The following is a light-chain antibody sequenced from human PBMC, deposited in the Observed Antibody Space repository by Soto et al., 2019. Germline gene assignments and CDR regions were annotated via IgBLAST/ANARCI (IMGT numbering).Light chain of an antibody. V-gene: IGKV3-20*01. Sequence: EIVLTQSPGTLSLSPGERATLSCRTSQSISNYLAWYQQKRGQAPRLLIYGASSSTTGIPDRFSGSGSGTDFTITISRLEPEDFAVYYCQHYGTSPPYTFGKGTKLEIK. J-gene: IGKJ2*01. CDR3: QHYGTSPPYT. CDR2: GAS. CDR1: QSISNY.